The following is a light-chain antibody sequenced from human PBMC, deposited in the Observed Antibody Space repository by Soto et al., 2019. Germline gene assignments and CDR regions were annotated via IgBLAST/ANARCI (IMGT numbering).Light chain of an antibody. CDR2: DAS. J-gene: IGKJ4*01. CDR3: LLVNYYPQA. Sequence: AIQLTQSPSSLSASIGDRVTITCRARQGIGSALAWYQQAPGKPPKLLNFDASTLENGVPSRFRGRGCGTGFILTNNRPQPENFAKYYCLLVNYYPQAFGGGTKVEIK. V-gene: IGKV1D-13*01. CDR1: QGIGSA.